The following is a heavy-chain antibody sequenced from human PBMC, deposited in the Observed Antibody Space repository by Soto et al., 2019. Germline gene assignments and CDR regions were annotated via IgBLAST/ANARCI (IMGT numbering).Heavy chain of an antibody. CDR3: ASNVAVALFDY. Sequence: VKVSCKASGYTFTNYGVSWVRQAPGQGLEWMGWIGGYKGNTNYAQKLQGRVTLTTDTSTSTAYMELRSLRSEDTAVYYCASNVAVALFDYWGQGTLVTVSS. J-gene: IGHJ4*02. CDR2: IGGYKGNT. D-gene: IGHD6-19*01. CDR1: GYTFTNYG. V-gene: IGHV1-18*01.